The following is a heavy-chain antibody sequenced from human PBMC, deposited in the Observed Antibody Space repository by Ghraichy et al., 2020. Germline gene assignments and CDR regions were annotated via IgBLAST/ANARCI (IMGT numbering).Heavy chain of an antibody. CDR3: ARMSLYYYDSSGYYHRPYYYGMDV. CDR2: INHSGST. Sequence: SETLSLTCAVYGGSFSGYYWSWIRQPPGKGLEWIGEINHSGSTNYNPSLKSRVTISVDTSKNQFSLKLSSVTAADTAVYYCARMSLYYYDSSGYYHRPYYYGMDVWGQGTTVTVSS. D-gene: IGHD3-22*01. J-gene: IGHJ6*02. CDR1: GGSFSGYY. V-gene: IGHV4-34*01.